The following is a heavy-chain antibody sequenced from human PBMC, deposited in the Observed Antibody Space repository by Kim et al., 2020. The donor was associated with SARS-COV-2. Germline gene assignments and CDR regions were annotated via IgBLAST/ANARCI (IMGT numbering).Heavy chain of an antibody. Sequence: GGSLRLSCAASGFTVSSNYMSWLRQAPGKGLEWLSVIYSGDKTYYVESVKGRFTISRDNSKNTLYLQMSSLRVEDTAVYYCATNLSAAGVVWGQGTLVTV. J-gene: IGHJ4*02. CDR3: ATNLSAAGVV. CDR2: IYSGDKT. CDR1: GFTVSSNY. D-gene: IGHD6-13*01. V-gene: IGHV3-66*01.